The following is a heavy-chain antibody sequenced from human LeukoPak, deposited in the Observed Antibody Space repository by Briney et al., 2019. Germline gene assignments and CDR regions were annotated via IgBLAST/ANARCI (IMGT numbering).Heavy chain of an antibody. CDR3: ARATAAAGGAFDI. J-gene: IGHJ3*02. D-gene: IGHD6-13*01. CDR1: GGSISSYY. V-gene: IGHV4-59*01. CDR2: IYYSGST. Sequence: SETLSLTCTVSGGSISSYYWSWIRQPPGKGLEWIGYIYYSGSTIYNPSLKSRVTISVDTSKNQFSLKLSSVTAADTAVYYCARATAAAGGAFDIWGQGTMVTVSS.